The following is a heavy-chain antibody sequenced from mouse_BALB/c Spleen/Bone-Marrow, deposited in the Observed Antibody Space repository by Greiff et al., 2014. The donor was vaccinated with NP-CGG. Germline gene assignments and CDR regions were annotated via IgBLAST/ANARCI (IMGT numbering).Heavy chain of an antibody. J-gene: IGHJ4*01. CDR2: ISSGGSNT. Sequence: DVKLQESGGDLVKPGGSLKLSCAASGFTFSSYGMSWGRQTPDKRLEWVATISSGGSNTYYPDSVKGRFTISRDNVKNTLYLQMSSLKSEDTAMYYCARHQRYYAMDYWGQGTSVTVSS. CDR1: GFTFSSYG. V-gene: IGHV5-6*02. CDR3: ARHQRYYAMDY.